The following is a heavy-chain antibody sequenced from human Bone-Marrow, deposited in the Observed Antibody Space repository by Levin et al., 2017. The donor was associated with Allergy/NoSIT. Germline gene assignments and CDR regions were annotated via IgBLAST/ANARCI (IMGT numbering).Heavy chain of an antibody. J-gene: IGHJ1*01. CDR2: ISWNSAEI. CDR3: ERHIQIPVAPGMVLQF. Sequence: SLKISCAASGFTFDNFAMHWVRQPPGKGLEWVSGISWNSAEIYYGDSVKGRFTISRDNPKNSLYLQMNTLRAEDTALYYCERHIQIPVAPGMVLQFWGQGTLVVVSS. CDR1: GFTFDNFA. V-gene: IGHV3-9*01. D-gene: IGHD4-11*01.